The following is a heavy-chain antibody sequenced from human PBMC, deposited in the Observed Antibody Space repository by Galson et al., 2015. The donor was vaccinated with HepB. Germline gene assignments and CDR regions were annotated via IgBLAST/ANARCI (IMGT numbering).Heavy chain of an antibody. CDR1: GGTLSSYA. D-gene: IGHD3-10*01. Sequence: SVKVSCKASGGTLSSYAITWVRQAPGQGLEWMGRIIPILGRTNYAQKFQGRLTIIADKSTRTAYMELSSLTSEDTAVYYCAREVGRYYGSGSPGYFDYWGLGTLVSVSS. J-gene: IGHJ4*02. V-gene: IGHV1-69*04. CDR3: AREVGRYYGSGSPGYFDY. CDR2: IIPILGRT.